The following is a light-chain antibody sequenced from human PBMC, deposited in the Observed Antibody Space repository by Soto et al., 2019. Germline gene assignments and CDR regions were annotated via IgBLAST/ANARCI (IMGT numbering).Light chain of an antibody. CDR2: EVS. CDR1: SSDIGGYNY. J-gene: IGLJ1*01. V-gene: IGLV2-14*01. Sequence: QSVLTQPASVSGSPGQSITISCTGSSSDIGGYNYVSCYQQHPGKVPKLMIYEVSNRPSGVSFRFSGSKSGNTASLTISGLQAEDEADYYCSSYASSITYVFGTGTKVTVL. CDR3: SSYASSITYV.